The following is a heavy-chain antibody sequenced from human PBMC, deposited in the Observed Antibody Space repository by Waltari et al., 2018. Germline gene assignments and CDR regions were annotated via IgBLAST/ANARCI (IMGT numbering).Heavy chain of an antibody. J-gene: IGHJ4*02. CDR3: ARDRPLVAGPLTFDY. V-gene: IGHV1-2*02. CDR1: GNTFTTYE. CDR2: INPNSGGT. D-gene: IGHD6-19*01. Sequence: QVQLVQSGAEVMQPGASVKVSCKASGNTFTTYEINWVRQAPGQGLEGGGWINPNSGGTNDAQKFQGRVTMTRDTSISTAYMELSRLRSDDTAVYYCARDRPLVAGPLTFDYWGQGTLVTVSS.